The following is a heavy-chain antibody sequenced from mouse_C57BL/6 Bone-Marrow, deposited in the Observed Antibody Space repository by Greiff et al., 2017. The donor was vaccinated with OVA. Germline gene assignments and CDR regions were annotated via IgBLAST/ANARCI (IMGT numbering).Heavy chain of an antibody. CDR1: GFSLTSYG. J-gene: IGHJ3*01. V-gene: IGHV2-5*01. CDR3: DKGGYYVDY. CDR2: IWRGGST. Sequence: VQLQQSGPGLVQPSQSLSLTCTVSGFSLTSYGVHWVRQSPGKGLEWLGVIWRGGSTDYNAAFMSSLSIPKYNSNCQVFFKMNSQQADDTAIYCCDKGGYYVDYWGQGTLVTVSA. D-gene: IGHD2-1*01.